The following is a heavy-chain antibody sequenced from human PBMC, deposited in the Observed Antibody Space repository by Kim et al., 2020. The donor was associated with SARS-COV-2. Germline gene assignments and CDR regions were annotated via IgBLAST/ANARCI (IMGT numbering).Heavy chain of an antibody. D-gene: IGHD2-21*02. Sequence: GGSLRLSCAASGFIFNNAWMNWVRQAPGKGLEWLGRVKSKGNGGTTAYGAPVKGRFTISRDDSKNTLYLQMNSLETEDTAVYYCTSDVGDYCGGDCYSRVWGQGTTVTVSS. J-gene: IGHJ6*02. CDR2: VKSKGNGGTT. CDR3: TSDVGDYCGGDCYSRV. CDR1: GFIFNNAW. V-gene: IGHV3-15*01.